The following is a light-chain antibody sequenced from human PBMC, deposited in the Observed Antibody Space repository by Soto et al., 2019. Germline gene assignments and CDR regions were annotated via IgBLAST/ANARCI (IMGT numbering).Light chain of an antibody. CDR2: ADD. CDR3: HLWDSTRDHHV. J-gene: IGLJ1*01. Sequence: SYELTQPPSVSVAPGQTARITCGGNNIGSKSVHWYQQKPGQAPVLVVYADDDRPSGSPERISGSNYGNTATLTTSRVEAGDEAAYYCHLWDSTRDHHVFGSGTKVTVL. CDR1: NIGSKS. V-gene: IGLV3-21*02.